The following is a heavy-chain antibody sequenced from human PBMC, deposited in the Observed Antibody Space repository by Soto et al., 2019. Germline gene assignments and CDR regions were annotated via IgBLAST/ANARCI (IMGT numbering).Heavy chain of an antibody. CDR3: ARDLSWGSNWYYYMDV. D-gene: IGHD7-27*01. CDR1: GFILSDCA. J-gene: IGHJ6*03. CDR2: ISSSSSVI. Sequence: DVKLVESGGGLVQPGGSLRLSCATSGFILSDCAMNWVRQAPGKGLEWVTYISSSSSVIDYADSVKGRFTVSRDNARNSLYLQMNSLRAEDTAVYYCARDLSWGSNWYYYMDVWGKGTTVTVSS. V-gene: IGHV3-48*01.